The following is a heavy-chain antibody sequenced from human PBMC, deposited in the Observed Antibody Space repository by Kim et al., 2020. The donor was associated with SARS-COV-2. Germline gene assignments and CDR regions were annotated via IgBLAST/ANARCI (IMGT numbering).Heavy chain of an antibody. CDR3: ATAIAVAGTTIYYYYGMDV. D-gene: IGHD6-19*01. CDR2: FDPEDGET. Sequence: ASVKVSCKVSGYTLTELSMHWVRQAPGKGLEWMGGFDPEDGETIYAQKFQGRVTVTEDTSTDTAYMELSSLRSEDTAVYYGATAIAVAGTTIYYYYGMDV. V-gene: IGHV1-24*01. CDR1: GYTLTELS. J-gene: IGHJ6*01.